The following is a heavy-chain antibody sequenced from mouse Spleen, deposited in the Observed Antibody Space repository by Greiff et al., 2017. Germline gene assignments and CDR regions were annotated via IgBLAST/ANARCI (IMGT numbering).Heavy chain of an antibody. CDR3: ARRVYYYGSSYPYWYFDV. CDR2: ISSGGSYT. D-gene: IGHD1-1*01. V-gene: IGHV5-9-3*01. Sequence: EVQGVESGGGLVKPGGSLKLSCAASGFTFSSYAMSWVRQTPEKRLEWVATISSGGSYTYYPDSVKGRFTISRDNAKNTLYLQMSSLRSEDTAMYYCARRVYYYGSSYPYWYFDVWGAGTTVTVSS. J-gene: IGHJ1*01. CDR1: GFTFSSYA.